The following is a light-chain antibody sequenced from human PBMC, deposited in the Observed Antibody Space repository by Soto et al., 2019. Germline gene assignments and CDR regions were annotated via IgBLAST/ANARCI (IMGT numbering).Light chain of an antibody. J-gene: IGKJ2*01. V-gene: IGKV1-39*01. CDR1: QSIGNH. Sequence: DIQMTQSPSSLSASLEDRVTITCRASQSIGNHLNWYQQKPGKAPKLLIFAASSLLSGVPSRFSGSGSGTDFTLTIARLQPEDFATYYCQQSDSTPYTFGQGTKVDIK. CDR3: QQSDSTPYT. CDR2: AAS.